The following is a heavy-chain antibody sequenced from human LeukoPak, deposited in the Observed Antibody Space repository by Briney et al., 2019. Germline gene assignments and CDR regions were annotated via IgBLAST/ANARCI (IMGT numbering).Heavy chain of an antibody. Sequence: GGSLRLSCAASGFTFRIYAMNWVRQAPGKGLEWVSGISDSGDSTYYADSVRGRFTISKDTPNNPLYLQMNSLRADDTAVYYCAKGDWGDYWGQGTLVTVSS. V-gene: IGHV3-23*01. CDR1: GFTFRIYA. J-gene: IGHJ4*02. CDR3: AKGDWGDY. CDR2: ISDSGDST. D-gene: IGHD7-27*01.